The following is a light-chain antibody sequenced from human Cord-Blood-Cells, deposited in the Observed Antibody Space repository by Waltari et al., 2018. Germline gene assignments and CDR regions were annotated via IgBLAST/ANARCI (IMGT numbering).Light chain of an antibody. V-gene: IGKV3-11*01. CDR3: QQRSNWLT. CDR1: QSVSSY. J-gene: IGKJ4*01. Sequence: EIVLTHSPATLSLSPGERDTPSCRASQSVSSYFAWYQQKPGQAPRLIIYDASNRATGIPARFSGSGSGTDFTLTISSLEPEDFAVYYCQQRSNWLTFGGGTKVEIK. CDR2: DAS.